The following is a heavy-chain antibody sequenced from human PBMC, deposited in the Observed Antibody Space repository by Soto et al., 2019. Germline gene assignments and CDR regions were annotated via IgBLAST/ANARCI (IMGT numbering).Heavy chain of an antibody. J-gene: IGHJ4*02. D-gene: IGHD6-19*01. Sequence: TSETLSLTCTVSGGSISSSSYYWGWIRQPPGKGLEWIGSIYYSGSTYYNPSLKSRVTISVDTSKNQFSLKLSSVTAADTAVYYCARLEAVAGEYYFDYWGQGTLVTVSS. CDR1: GGSISSSSYY. CDR2: IYYSGST. CDR3: ARLEAVAGEYYFDY. V-gene: IGHV4-39*01.